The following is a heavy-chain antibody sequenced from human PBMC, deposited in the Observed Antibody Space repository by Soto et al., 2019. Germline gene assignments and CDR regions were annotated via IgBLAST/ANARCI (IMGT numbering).Heavy chain of an antibody. J-gene: IGHJ4*02. D-gene: IGHD6-19*01. Sequence: ASVTVSCQASGYTFTGYAMHWVRQAPGQRLEWMGWINAGNGNTKYSQKFQGRVTITRDTSASTAYMELSSLRSEDTAVYYCARAVAVAADFDYWGQGTLVTVSS. V-gene: IGHV1-3*01. CDR2: INAGNGNT. CDR1: GYTFTGYA. CDR3: ARAVAVAADFDY.